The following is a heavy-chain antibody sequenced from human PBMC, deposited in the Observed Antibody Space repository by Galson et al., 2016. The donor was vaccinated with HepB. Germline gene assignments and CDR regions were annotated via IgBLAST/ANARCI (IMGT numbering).Heavy chain of an antibody. V-gene: IGHV1-8*01. CDR1: GYTFSSYD. Sequence: SVKVSCKASGYTFSSYDISWVRQAPGQGLEWMGWMNPNSANTGYVEKFQGRVTMTWNTSISTAYLELRGLRSEDTAVYYCARFMEWSDYWGQGTLSSSPQ. CDR3: ARFMEWSDY. J-gene: IGHJ4*02. CDR2: MNPNSANT. D-gene: IGHD3-3*01.